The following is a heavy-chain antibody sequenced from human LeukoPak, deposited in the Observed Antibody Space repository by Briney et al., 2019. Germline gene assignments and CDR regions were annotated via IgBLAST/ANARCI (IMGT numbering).Heavy chain of an antibody. CDR1: GGSISSYY. Sequence: SETLSITCTVSGGSISSYYWSWIRQHPGKELEWIGYIYYSGSTRYNPSLKSRVSLSVDTSKNQFSLKLSSVTAADTVFFFKQKTAYEILTGYYTFFDYWGQGTLVTVSS. D-gene: IGHD3-9*01. J-gene: IGHJ4*02. V-gene: IGHV4-59*01. CDR3: QKTAYEILTGYYTFFDY. CDR2: IYYSGST.